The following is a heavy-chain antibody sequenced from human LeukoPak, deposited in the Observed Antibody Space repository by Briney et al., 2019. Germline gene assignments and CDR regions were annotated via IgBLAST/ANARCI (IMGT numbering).Heavy chain of an antibody. D-gene: IGHD3-22*01. CDR1: GFTFSDYY. CDR2: ISSSGSTI. J-gene: IGHJ4*02. Sequence: KPGGSLRLSCAASGFTFSDYYMCWIRQAPGKGLEWVSYISSSGSTIYYADSVKGRFTISRDNAKNSLYLQMNSLRAEDTAVYYCGRELYDSSGYSFDYWGQGTLVTVYS. CDR3: GRELYDSSGYSFDY. V-gene: IGHV3-11*01.